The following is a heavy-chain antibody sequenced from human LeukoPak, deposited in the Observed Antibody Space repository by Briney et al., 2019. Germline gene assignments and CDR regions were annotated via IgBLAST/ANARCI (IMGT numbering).Heavy chain of an antibody. CDR2: INHSGST. D-gene: IGHD5-18*01. Sequence: SETLSLTCAVYGGSFSGYYWSWIRQPPGKGLEWIGEINHSGSTNYNPSLKSRVTISVDTSKNQFSLKLSSVTAADTAVYYCARVARYSYGFLYYFDYWGQGTLVTVSS. CDR3: ARVARYSYGFLYYFDY. J-gene: IGHJ4*02. CDR1: GGSFSGYY. V-gene: IGHV4-34*01.